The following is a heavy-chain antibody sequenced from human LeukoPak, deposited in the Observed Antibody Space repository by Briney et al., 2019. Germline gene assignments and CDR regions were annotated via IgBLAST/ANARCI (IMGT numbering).Heavy chain of an antibody. CDR2: IYPGDSDT. Sequence: GESLKISCKGSGYIFTSYWIAWVRQMPGKGLEWMGIIYPGDSDTRYSPSFQGQVTISADKSISTAYLQWSSLKASDTAMYYCARGMGYCSGGSCYIPLDYWGQGTLVTVSS. D-gene: IGHD2-15*01. J-gene: IGHJ4*02. V-gene: IGHV5-51*01. CDR3: ARGMGYCSGGSCYIPLDY. CDR1: GYIFTSYW.